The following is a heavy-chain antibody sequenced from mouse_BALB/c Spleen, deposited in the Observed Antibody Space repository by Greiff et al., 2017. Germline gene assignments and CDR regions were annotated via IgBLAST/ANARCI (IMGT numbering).Heavy chain of an antibody. CDR2: IYPGDGDT. J-gene: IGHJ1*01. CDR3: ARDYYGSHWYFDV. V-gene: IGHV1-80*01. D-gene: IGHD1-1*01. Sequence: QVHVKQSGAELVRPGSSVKISCKASGYAFSSYWMNWVKQRPGQGLEWIGQIYPGDGDTNYNGKFKGKATLTADKSSSTAYMQLSSLTSEDSAVYFCARDYYGSHWYFDVWGAGTTVTVSS. CDR1: GYAFSSYW.